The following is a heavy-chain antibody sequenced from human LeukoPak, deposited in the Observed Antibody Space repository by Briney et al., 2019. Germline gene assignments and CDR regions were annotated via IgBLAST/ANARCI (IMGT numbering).Heavy chain of an antibody. CDR2: IWDDGSNK. V-gene: IGHV3-33*08. D-gene: IGHD1-7*01. J-gene: IGHJ4*02. CDR3: AREGGDNWNYGYFDY. Sequence: GGPLRLPYAASGFILNDYAITCLRQPPRKRLNWVAGIWDDGSNKYYADSVKGRFTISRDNSKNTLYLQMNSLRAEDTAVYYCAREGGDNWNYGYFDYWGQGTLVTVSS. CDR1: GFILNDYA.